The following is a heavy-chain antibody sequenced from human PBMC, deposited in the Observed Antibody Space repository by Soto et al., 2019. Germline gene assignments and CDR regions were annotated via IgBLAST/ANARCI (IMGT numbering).Heavy chain of an antibody. Sequence: GGSLRLSCAASGFTFSSYGMHWVRQAPGKGLEWVAVISYDGSNRYYADSVKGRFTISRDSSKNTLYLEMNSLRAEDTAVYYCAKGEYYYGSGIPYYGMDVWGQGTTVTVSS. CDR2: ISYDGSNR. J-gene: IGHJ6*02. CDR3: AKGEYYYGSGIPYYGMDV. CDR1: GFTFSSYG. V-gene: IGHV3-30*18. D-gene: IGHD3-10*01.